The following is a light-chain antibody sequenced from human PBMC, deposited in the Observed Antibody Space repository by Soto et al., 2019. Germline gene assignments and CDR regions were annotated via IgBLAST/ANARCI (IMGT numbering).Light chain of an antibody. Sequence: QSALTQPASVSGSPGQSITISCTGTSSDVCGYNYVSWYQQHPGKAPKLTIYDVSTRPSGVSNRFSGSKSGNTASLTISGLQAEDEADYYCSSYTSDITPYVFGAGTKLTVL. CDR1: SSDVCGYNY. CDR3: SSYTSDITPYV. CDR2: DVS. V-gene: IGLV2-14*01. J-gene: IGLJ1*01.